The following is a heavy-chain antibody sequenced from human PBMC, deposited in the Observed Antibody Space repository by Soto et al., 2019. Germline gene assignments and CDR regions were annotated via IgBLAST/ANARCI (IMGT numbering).Heavy chain of an antibody. Sequence: SQTLSLTGAISGDIVSNNSVAWNWIRQSPSRGLEWLGRTYYRSKWDNDYAVSVKSRITINPDTSKNHFSLQLNSVTPEDTAVYFCASDTRVEVASWGYNWFDTSCQGTRFTVSS. CDR1: GDIVSNNSVA. D-gene: IGHD6-19*01. V-gene: IGHV6-1*01. CDR2: TYYRSKWDN. J-gene: IGHJ5*02. CDR3: ASDTRVEVASWGYNWFDT.